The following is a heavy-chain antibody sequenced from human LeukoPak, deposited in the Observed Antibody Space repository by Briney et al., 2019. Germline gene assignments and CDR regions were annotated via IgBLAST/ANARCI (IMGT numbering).Heavy chain of an antibody. D-gene: IGHD2-2*01. CDR3: ARDVAYSTSWSSPHNIFYYYMDV. J-gene: IGHJ6*03. Sequence: ASVKVSCKASGYTFTTYGISWVRQAPGQGLEWMGWISTYNGNTNYAQNFQGRVTMTTDTSTSTAYMELRSLRSDDTAVYYCARDVAYSTSWSSPHNIFYYYMDVWGKGTTVTVSS. CDR2: ISTYNGNT. V-gene: IGHV1-18*01. CDR1: GYTFTTYG.